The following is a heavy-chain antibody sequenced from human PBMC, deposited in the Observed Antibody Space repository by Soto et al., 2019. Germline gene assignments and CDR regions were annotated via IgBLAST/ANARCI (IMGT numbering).Heavy chain of an antibody. Sequence: SETLSLTCTVSGGSISISTYYWGWIRQPPGKGLEWIGSVYYSGSTYYNPSLKSRVTISVDTSKNQFSLKLSSVTAADTAVYYCARHGQLYNSGWYLNWFDPWGQGTLVTVSS. J-gene: IGHJ5*02. CDR1: GGSISISTYY. V-gene: IGHV4-39*01. CDR2: VYYSGST. CDR3: ARHGQLYNSGWYLNWFDP. D-gene: IGHD6-19*01.